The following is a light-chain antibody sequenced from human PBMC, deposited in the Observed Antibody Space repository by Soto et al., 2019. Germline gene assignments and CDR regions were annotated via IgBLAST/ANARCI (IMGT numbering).Light chain of an antibody. CDR1: QSVSSTY. CDR2: GAS. V-gene: IGKV3-20*01. Sequence: EIVLTQSPGTLSLSPGERAALSCRASQSVSSTYLAWYQQKPGQAPRLPIYGASSRATGIPDRVSGSGSGTDFTLTISRLEPEDFAVYYCQQHGSSQTFGGGTKVDIK. CDR3: QQHGSSQT. J-gene: IGKJ4*01.